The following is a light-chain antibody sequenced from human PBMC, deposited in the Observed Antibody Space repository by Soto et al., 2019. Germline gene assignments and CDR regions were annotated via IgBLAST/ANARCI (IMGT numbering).Light chain of an antibody. CDR1: QSISNW. CDR2: TAS. V-gene: IGKV1-5*03. CDR3: QQYNSS. J-gene: IGKJ1*01. Sequence: DIQMTQSPSTLSASVGDRVTITCRASQSISNWLAWYQQKPGKAPKLLIYTASSLESGVPSRFSGSGSGTEFTLTISSLQPDDFATYYCQQYNSSFGQGTKVEIK.